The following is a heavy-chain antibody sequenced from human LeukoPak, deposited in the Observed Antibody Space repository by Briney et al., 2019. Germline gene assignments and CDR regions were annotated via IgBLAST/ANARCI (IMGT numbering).Heavy chain of an antibody. Sequence: ASVKVSCKASGYTFTGYYMHWVRQAPGQGLEWMGWVNPNSGGTNYAQKFQGWVTMTRDTSISTAYMELSRLRSDDTAVYYCARADGDILTGYYSYWGQGTLATVSS. D-gene: IGHD3-9*01. CDR1: GYTFTGYY. V-gene: IGHV1-2*04. CDR2: VNPNSGGT. J-gene: IGHJ4*02. CDR3: ARADGDILTGYYSY.